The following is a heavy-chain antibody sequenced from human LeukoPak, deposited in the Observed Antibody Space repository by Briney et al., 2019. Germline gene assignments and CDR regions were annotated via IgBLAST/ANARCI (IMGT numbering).Heavy chain of an antibody. CDR2: IYPGDSDT. J-gene: IGHJ4*02. CDR3: ARQDYYDSSGYGGFDY. V-gene: IGHV5-51*01. CDR1: GYSFTSYW. Sequence: ASVKISCKGSGYSFTSYWICWGRQMPGNGLEWMGIIYPGDSDTRYSPSFQGQVTISADKSISTAYLQWSSLKASETAMYYCARQDYYDSSGYGGFDYRGQGTLVTVSS. D-gene: IGHD3-22*01.